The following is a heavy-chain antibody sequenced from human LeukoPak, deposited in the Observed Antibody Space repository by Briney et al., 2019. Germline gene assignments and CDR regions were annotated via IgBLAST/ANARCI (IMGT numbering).Heavy chain of an antibody. J-gene: IGHJ5*02. CDR3: ARDFGGSYSNWFDP. D-gene: IGHD1-26*01. CDR2: IYYSGST. CDR1: GGSISSYY. Sequence: SETLSLTCTVSGGSISSYYWSWIRQPPGKGLEWIGYIYYSGSTNYNPSLKSRVTISVDTSKNQFSLKLSSVTAADTAVYYCARDFGGSYSNWFDPWGQGTLVTVSS. V-gene: IGHV4-59*01.